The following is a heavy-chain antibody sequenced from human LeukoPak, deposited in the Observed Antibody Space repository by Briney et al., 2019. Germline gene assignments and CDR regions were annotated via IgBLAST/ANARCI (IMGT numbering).Heavy chain of an antibody. CDR1: GGTFSSYA. CDR2: IIPIFGTA. CDR3: AREYYYDSSGYSPYYFDY. D-gene: IGHD3-22*01. J-gene: IGHJ4*02. Sequence: SVKVSCKASGGTFSSYAISWVRQAPGQGLEWMGGIIPIFGTANYAQKFQGRVTITTDESTSTAYMELSSLRSEDTAVYYCAREYYYDSSGYSPYYFDYWGQGTLVTVSS. V-gene: IGHV1-69*05.